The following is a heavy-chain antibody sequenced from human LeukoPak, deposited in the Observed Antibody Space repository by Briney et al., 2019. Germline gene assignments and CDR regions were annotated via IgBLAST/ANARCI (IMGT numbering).Heavy chain of an antibody. D-gene: IGHD6-6*01. Sequence: GRSLRLSCAASGFTFSSYGMHWVRQAPGKGLEWVTFIRHDGAEYYADSVRGRFTISRDNSRNTVYLQMNSLKGDDTAMYYCAKDSSSRSHYYYYYYMDVWGKGTTVTVSS. CDR2: IRHDGAE. J-gene: IGHJ6*03. V-gene: IGHV3-30*02. CDR1: GFTFSSYG. CDR3: AKDSSSRSHYYYYYYMDV.